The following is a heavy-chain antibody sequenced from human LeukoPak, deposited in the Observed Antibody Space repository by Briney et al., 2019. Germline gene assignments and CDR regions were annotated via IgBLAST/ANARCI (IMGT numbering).Heavy chain of an antibody. V-gene: IGHV3-30*18. J-gene: IGHJ6*03. CDR2: ISYDGSNK. CDR3: AKVGSSSGGGYYYYYMDV. CDR1: GFTFSSYG. D-gene: IGHD6-6*01. Sequence: GGSLRLSCAASGFTFSSYGMHWVRQAPGKGLEWVAVISYDGSNKYYADSVKGRFTISRDNSKNTLYLQMNSLRAEDTAVYYCAKVGSSSGGGYYYYYMDVWGKGTTVTVSS.